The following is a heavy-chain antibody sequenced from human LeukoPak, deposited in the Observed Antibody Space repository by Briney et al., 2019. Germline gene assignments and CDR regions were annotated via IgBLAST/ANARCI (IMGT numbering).Heavy chain of an antibody. CDR3: ARVPVTRDYYYYGMDV. J-gene: IGHJ6*02. CDR1: GGAFSSYA. D-gene: IGHD4-17*01. Sequence: SVKVSCKASGGAFSSYAISWVRQAPGQGLEWMGGIIPIFGTANYAQKFQGRVTITADESTSTAYMELSSLRSEDTAVYYCARVPVTRDYYYYGMDVWGRGTTVTVSS. V-gene: IGHV1-69*13. CDR2: IIPIFGTA.